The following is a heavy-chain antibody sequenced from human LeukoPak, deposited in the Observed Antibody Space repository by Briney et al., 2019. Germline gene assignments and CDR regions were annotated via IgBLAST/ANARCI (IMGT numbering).Heavy chain of an antibody. CDR1: GGSFSGYY. CDR3: ARGPPYSSGWYLY. CDR2: INHSGST. J-gene: IGHJ4*02. Sequence: SETLSLTCAVYGGSFSGYYWSWIRQPPGKGLEWIGEINHSGSTNYNPSLKSRVTIPVDTSKNQFSLKLSSVTAADTAVYYCARGPPYSSGWYLYWGQGTLVTVSS. D-gene: IGHD6-19*01. V-gene: IGHV4-34*01.